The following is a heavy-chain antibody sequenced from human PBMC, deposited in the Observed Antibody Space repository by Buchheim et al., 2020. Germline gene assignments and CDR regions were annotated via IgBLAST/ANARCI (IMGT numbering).Heavy chain of an antibody. V-gene: IGHV1-69*01. CDR2: NITIVGTA. D-gene: IGHD1-26*01. J-gene: IGHJ5*02. CDR1: GGTFSSYA. Sequence: QVQLVQSGAEVKKPGSSVKFSCKASGGTFSSYAISWVRQAPGQGLEWMGGNITIVGTANYAKKCKGGVTNTEDESTSTAFMELSSLRSEDTGVYYCARWGGSYRLSRFDPWGQGTL. CDR3: ARWGGSYRLSRFDP.